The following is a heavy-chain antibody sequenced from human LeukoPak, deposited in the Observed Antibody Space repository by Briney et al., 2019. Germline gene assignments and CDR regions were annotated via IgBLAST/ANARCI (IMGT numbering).Heavy chain of an antibody. CDR1: GGSISSYY. D-gene: IGHD3-10*01. CDR2: IYHTGST. Sequence: PSETLSLTCTVSGGSISSYYWSWIRQPPGKGLEWIGYIYHTGSTNYNPSLKSRVTISIDTSKNQFSLKLSPVTAADTAVYYCARGEWFGEFQFDSWGPGTLVTVSS. V-gene: IGHV4-59*01. CDR3: ARGEWFGEFQFDS. J-gene: IGHJ4*02.